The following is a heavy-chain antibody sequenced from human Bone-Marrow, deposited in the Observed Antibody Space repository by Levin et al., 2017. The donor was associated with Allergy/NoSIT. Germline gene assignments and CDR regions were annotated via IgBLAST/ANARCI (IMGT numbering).Heavy chain of an antibody. CDR3: ARAAGIAVAALFEDWYFDL. J-gene: IGHJ2*01. D-gene: IGHD6-19*01. Sequence: SETLSLTCSVSGGSISSNYWSWIRQPPGKGLEYIGYISASGSTNYNPSLKSRVTISVDSPKHQFSLKLSSVTAADTAVYYCARAAGIAVAALFEDWYFDLWGRGTLVTVSS. CDR2: ISASGST. V-gene: IGHV4-59*01. CDR1: GGSISSNY.